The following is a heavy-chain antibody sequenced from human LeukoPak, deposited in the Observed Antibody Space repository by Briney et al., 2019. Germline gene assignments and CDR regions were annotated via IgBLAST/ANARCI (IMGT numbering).Heavy chain of an antibody. D-gene: IGHD3-16*01. CDR2: ISGSGGST. V-gene: IGHV3-23*01. CDR3: AKDPRWDPGLGDY. J-gene: IGHJ4*02. Sequence: PGGSLRLSCAASGFTFSSYAMSWVRQAPGKGLEWVTAISGSGGSTYYADSVKGRFTISRDNSKNTLYLQMNSLRAEDTAVYYCAKDPRWDPGLGDYWGQGTLVTVSS. CDR1: GFTFSSYA.